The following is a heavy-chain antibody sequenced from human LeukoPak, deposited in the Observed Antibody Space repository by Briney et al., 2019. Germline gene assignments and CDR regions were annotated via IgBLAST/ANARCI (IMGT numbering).Heavy chain of an antibody. Sequence: PGGSLRLSCAASGFTFSSYGMHWVRQAPGKGLEWVAFIRYDGSNKYYADSVKGRFTISRDNSKNTLYLQMNSLRAEDTAAYYCAKDAGSSWSYYYYYYYMDVWGKGTTVTVSS. J-gene: IGHJ6*03. CDR1: GFTFSSYG. V-gene: IGHV3-30*02. D-gene: IGHD6-13*01. CDR3: AKDAGSSWSYYYYYYYMDV. CDR2: IRYDGSNK.